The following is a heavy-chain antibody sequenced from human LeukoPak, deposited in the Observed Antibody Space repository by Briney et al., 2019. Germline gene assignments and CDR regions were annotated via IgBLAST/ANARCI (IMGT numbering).Heavy chain of an antibody. V-gene: IGHV3-7*01. Sequence: QAGGSLRLSCAASGFTFSRYWMSWVRQAPGKGLEWVASINQDESAKFYVDSVRGRFTISRENAKNTLYLQMNSLSVEDTAVYYCARATAVAGTDSWGQGTLVTVSS. D-gene: IGHD6-19*01. CDR2: INQDESAK. CDR3: ARATAVAGTDS. CDR1: GFTFSRYW. J-gene: IGHJ4*02.